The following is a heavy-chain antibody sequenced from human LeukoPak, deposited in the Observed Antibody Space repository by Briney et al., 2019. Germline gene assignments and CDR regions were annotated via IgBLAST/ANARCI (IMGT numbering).Heavy chain of an antibody. J-gene: IGHJ4*02. D-gene: IGHD5-24*01. CDR3: AKRTMSAFDS. CDR2: ISGSGNGT. CDR1: GFTFSSYA. Sequence: PGGSLRLSCAASGFTFSSYAMHWVRQAPGKGLEWLSGISGSGNGTYYADSVKGRFIISRDNSKNMVYLQMNSLTVEDTATYYCAKRTMSAFDSWGQGTLLIVSS. V-gene: IGHV3-23*01.